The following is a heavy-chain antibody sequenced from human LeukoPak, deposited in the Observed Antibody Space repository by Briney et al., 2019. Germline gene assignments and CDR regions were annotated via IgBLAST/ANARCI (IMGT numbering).Heavy chain of an antibody. V-gene: IGHV3-30-3*01. D-gene: IGHD5-18*01. CDR3: AMSLTDTAMDN. CDR2: ISYDGSNK. J-gene: IGHJ4*02. CDR1: GFTFSSYA. Sequence: GGSLRLSCAASGFTFSSYAMHWVRQAPGKGLEWVAVISYDGSNKYYADSVKGRFTISRDNSKNTLYLQMNSLRAEDTAVYYCAMSLTDTAMDNWGQGTLVTVSS.